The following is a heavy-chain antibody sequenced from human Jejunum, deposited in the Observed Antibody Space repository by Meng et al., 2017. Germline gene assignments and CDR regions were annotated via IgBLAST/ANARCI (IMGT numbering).Heavy chain of an antibody. CDR1: GYPFISYP. J-gene: IGHJ4*02. Sequence: QVQLVQSGSEFKKPGASVKVSCMASGYPFISYPITWVRHAPGQGPEWMGWINTSTGKPTYAQGFTGRFAFSLDISVSTAYLEISSLKGDDTAMYYCAREKWQHGSSFDVWGQGTLVTVSS. D-gene: IGHD6-6*01. CDR3: AREKWQHGSSFDV. V-gene: IGHV7-4-1*02. CDR2: INTSTGKP.